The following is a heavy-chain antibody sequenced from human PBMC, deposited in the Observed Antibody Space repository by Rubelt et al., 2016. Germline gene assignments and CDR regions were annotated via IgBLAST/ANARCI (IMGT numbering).Heavy chain of an antibody. D-gene: IGHD1-1*01. Sequence: EVQLVESGGGLVQPGGSLRLSFAASGFTFSSYDMHWVRQATGNGLDWVSAIGTAGDTYYPGSVKGRFTISRENAKNSLYLQMNSLRAEDTAVYYCARDLTLDRPDYFDCWGQGTLVTVSS. CDR3: ARDLTLDRPDYFDC. CDR2: IGTAGDT. V-gene: IGHV3-13*01. J-gene: IGHJ4*02. CDR1: GFTFSSYD.